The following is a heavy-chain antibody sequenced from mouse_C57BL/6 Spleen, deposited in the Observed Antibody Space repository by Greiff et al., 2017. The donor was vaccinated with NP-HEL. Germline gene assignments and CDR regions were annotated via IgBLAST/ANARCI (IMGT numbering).Heavy chain of an antibody. CDR2: ISDGGSYT. CDR3: AIYYDYDGYFDY. J-gene: IGHJ2*01. Sequence: VQLKESGGGLVKPGGSLKLSCAASGFTFSSYAMSWVRQTPEKRLEWVATISDGGSYTYYPDNVKGRFTISRDNAKNNLYLQMSHLKSEDTAMYYCAIYYDYDGYFDYWGQGTTLTVSS. V-gene: IGHV5-4*01. D-gene: IGHD2-4*01. CDR1: GFTFSSYA.